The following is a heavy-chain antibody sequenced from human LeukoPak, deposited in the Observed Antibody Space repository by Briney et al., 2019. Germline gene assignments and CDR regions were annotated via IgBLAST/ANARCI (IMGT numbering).Heavy chain of an antibody. CDR2: INAGNGNT. CDR1: GYTFTSYA. V-gene: IGHV1-3*01. Sequence: APVTVPCMASGYTFTSYAMHWVRQAPGQRLEWMGWINAGNGNTKYSQKFQGRVTITRDTSASTAYMELSNLRSEDTAVYSCARWVATNRYYFDYWGQGTLVTVSS. D-gene: IGHD5-12*01. J-gene: IGHJ4*02. CDR3: ARWVATNRYYFDY.